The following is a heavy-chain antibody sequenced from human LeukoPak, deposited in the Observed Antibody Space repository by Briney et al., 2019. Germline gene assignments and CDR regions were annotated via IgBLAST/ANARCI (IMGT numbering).Heavy chain of an antibody. J-gene: IGHJ4*02. CDR1: GGTFSSYA. CDR3: ARGLDGSGSYYNGFGY. Sequence: ASVKVSCKASGGTFSSYAISWVRQAPGQGLEWMGRIIPILGIANYAQKFQGRVTITADKSTSTAYMELSSLRSEDTAVYYCARGLDGSGSYYNGFGYWGQGTLVTVSS. D-gene: IGHD3-10*01. V-gene: IGHV1-69*04. CDR2: IIPILGIA.